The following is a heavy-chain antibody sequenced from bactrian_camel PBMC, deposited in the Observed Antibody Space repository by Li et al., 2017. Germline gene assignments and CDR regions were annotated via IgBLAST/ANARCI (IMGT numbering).Heavy chain of an antibody. Sequence: HVQLVESGGGSVQAGGSLRLSCAASGFTFNNHGMSWVRQAPGQGLEWVSSIGSDGSDTYYADSVKGRFTISQDIPKSTLYLQMNSLKPEDTATYYCAAEIYYSGSWCTYGTDNFGLSGQGTQV. CDR3: AAEIYYSGSWCTYGTDNFGL. CDR1: GFTFNNHG. J-gene: IGHJ6*01. CDR2: IGSDGSDT. V-gene: IGHV3S7*01. D-gene: IGHD3*01.